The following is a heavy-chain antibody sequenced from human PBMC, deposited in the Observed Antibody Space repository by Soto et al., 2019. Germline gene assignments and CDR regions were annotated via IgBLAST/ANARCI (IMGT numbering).Heavy chain of an antibody. Sequence: SETLSLTCTVSGGSISSYYWSWIRQPPGKGLEWIGYIYYSGSTNYNPSLKSRVTISVDTSKNQFSLKLSSVTAADTAVYYCARGRKGSGWLFYFDYWGQGTLVTVSS. D-gene: IGHD6-19*01. V-gene: IGHV4-59*12. J-gene: IGHJ4*02. CDR2: IYYSGST. CDR3: ARGRKGSGWLFYFDY. CDR1: GGSISSYY.